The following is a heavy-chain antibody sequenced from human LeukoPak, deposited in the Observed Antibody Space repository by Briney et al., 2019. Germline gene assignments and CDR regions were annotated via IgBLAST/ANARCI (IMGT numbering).Heavy chain of an antibody. CDR3: AREPDYGGNEVMIDY. J-gene: IGHJ4*02. V-gene: IGHV4-39*07. D-gene: IGHD4-23*01. Sequence: SETLSLTCTVSGGSIRSSSYYWGWVRQPPGKGLERIGSIYYSGSTYYAPSLKGRFTISVDTSKSQFSLKLSSVTAADTAVYYCAREPDYGGNEVMIDYWGQGTLVTVSS. CDR1: GGSIRSSSYY. CDR2: IYYSGST.